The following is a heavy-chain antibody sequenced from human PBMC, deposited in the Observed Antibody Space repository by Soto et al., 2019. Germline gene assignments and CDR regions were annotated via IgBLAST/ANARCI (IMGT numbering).Heavy chain of an antibody. J-gene: IGHJ4*02. D-gene: IGHD6-19*01. CDR2: IYTSGST. Sequence: SGTLSLTCTVSGGSISSYYWSWIRQPAGKGLEWIGRIYTSGSTNYNPSLKSRVTMSVDTSKNQFSLKLSSVTAADTAVYYCASSLSGWYPGYFDYWGQGTLVTVSS. CDR1: GGSISSYY. CDR3: ASSLSGWYPGYFDY. V-gene: IGHV4-4*07.